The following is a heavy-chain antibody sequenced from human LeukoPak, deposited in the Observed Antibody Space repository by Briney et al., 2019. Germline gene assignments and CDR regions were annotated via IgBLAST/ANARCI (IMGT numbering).Heavy chain of an antibody. CDR1: GFTFSSYE. Sequence: GGSLRLSCAASGFTFSSYEMNWVRQAPGKGLEWVSFISSSSSYIYYADSVKGRFTISRDNAKNSLYLQMNSLRAEDTAVYYCARSEMGYYNYYMDVWGKGTTVTISS. CDR3: ARSEMGYYNYYMDV. V-gene: IGHV3-21*01. J-gene: IGHJ6*03. CDR2: ISSSSSYI. D-gene: IGHD5-24*01.